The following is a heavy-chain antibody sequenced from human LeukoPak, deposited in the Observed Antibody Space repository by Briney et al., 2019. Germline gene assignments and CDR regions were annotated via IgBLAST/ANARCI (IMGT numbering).Heavy chain of an antibody. D-gene: IGHD3-10*01. Sequence: GSLRLSCAASGFTFSTYGMSWVRQPPGKGLEWIGEVNHSGSTKYSPSLKSRVTISVDTSKNQFSLKLSSVTAADTAVYYCARRVGRWFGERAYYYNYMDVWGKGTTVTISS. J-gene: IGHJ6*03. CDR2: VNHSGST. CDR3: ARRVGRWFGERAYYYNYMDV. V-gene: IGHV4-34*01. CDR1: GFTFSTYG.